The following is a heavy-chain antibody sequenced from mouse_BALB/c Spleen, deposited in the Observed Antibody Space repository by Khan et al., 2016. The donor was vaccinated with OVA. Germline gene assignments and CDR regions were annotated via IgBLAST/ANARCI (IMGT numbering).Heavy chain of an antibody. CDR3: ARGNYYGYYVDY. J-gene: IGHJ2*01. D-gene: IGHD1-1*01. V-gene: IGHV3-2*02. Sequence: EVQLQESGPGLVKPSQSLSLTCTVTGYSITSGYACNLIRQFPGNKLEWMGYISYSGVTSYTPSLKSRISITRDTSKNQFFLQLNSVTTEDTATYYCARGNYYGYYVDYWGQGTTLTVSS. CDR2: ISYSGVT. CDR1: GYSITSGYA.